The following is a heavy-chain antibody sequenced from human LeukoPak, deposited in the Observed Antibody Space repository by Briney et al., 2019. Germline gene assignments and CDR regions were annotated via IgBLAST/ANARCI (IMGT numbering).Heavy chain of an antibody. CDR2: INLGDSDT. J-gene: IGHJ5*02. V-gene: IGHV5-51*01. D-gene: IGHD1-26*01. CDR3: ARRPYSGSPNWFDP. CDR1: GHSFTNHW. Sequence: RGESLKISCEASGHSFTNHWIGSVRQMPGKGLEWMGIINLGDSDTKYSPSFQGQVTISLDKSINTAYLQWRSLKASDTAMYYCARRPYSGSPNWFDPWGQGTLVTVSS.